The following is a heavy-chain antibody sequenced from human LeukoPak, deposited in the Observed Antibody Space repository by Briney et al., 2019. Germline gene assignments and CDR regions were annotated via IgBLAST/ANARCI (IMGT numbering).Heavy chain of an antibody. Sequence: SETLSLTCTVSGGSISSYYWSWIRQPPGKGLEWIGYIYHSGSTNYNPSLKSRVTISVDTSKNQFSLKLSSVTAADTAVYYCARASPYGTPIDYWGQGTLVTVSS. CDR3: ARASPYGTPIDY. J-gene: IGHJ4*02. V-gene: IGHV4-59*08. CDR2: IYHSGST. CDR1: GGSISSYY. D-gene: IGHD3-16*01.